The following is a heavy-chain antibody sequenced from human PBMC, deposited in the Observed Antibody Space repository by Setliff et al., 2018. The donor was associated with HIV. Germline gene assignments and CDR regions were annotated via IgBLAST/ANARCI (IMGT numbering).Heavy chain of an antibody. CDR3: AKPLTQWGVSPYHYAVDV. CDR2: ISYDGSKK. J-gene: IGHJ6*02. Sequence: PGGSLRLSCAASGFTFSRYGMHWVRQAPGKGLEWVAFISYDGSKKYDADFVKGRFTISRDNSKNTLYLQMNSLRTDDTAVYYCAKPLTQWGVSPYHYAVDVWGQGTTVTVSS. V-gene: IGHV3-30*18. D-gene: IGHD1-26*01. CDR1: GFTFSRYG.